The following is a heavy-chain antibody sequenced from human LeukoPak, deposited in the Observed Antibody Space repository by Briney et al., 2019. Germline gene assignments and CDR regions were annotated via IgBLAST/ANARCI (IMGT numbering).Heavy chain of an antibody. D-gene: IGHD6-13*01. V-gene: IGHV3-7*01. J-gene: IGHJ5*02. CDR2: INPDGSTK. Sequence: PGGSLRLSCAASGFTFSSYAMSWVRQAAGKGLEWVANINPDGSTKLYVGSGKGRFTISRDNAKNSLHLEMNSLRDEDTAVYYCVRGDSSSGWWFDPWGQGTRVTVSS. CDR3: VRGDSSSGWWFDP. CDR1: GFTFSSYA.